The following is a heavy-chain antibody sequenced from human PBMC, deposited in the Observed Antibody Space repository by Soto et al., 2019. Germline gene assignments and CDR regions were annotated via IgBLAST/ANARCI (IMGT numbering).Heavy chain of an antibody. CDR2: IYYSGST. J-gene: IGHJ4*02. Sequence: SETLSLTCTVSGGSISSGGYYWSWIRQHPGKGLEWIGYIYYSGSTYYNPSLKSRVTISVDTSENQFSLKLSSVTAADTAVYYCARAQHYYDSSGYFDVPQNFDYWGQGTLVTVSS. D-gene: IGHD3-22*01. CDR1: GGSISSGGYY. V-gene: IGHV4-31*03. CDR3: ARAQHYYDSSGYFDVPQNFDY.